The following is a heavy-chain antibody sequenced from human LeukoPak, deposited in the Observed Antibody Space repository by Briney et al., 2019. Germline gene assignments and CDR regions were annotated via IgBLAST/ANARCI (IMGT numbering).Heavy chain of an antibody. CDR2: IYYSGST. V-gene: IGHV4-59*01. J-gene: IGHJ5*02. CDR1: GGSISSYY. Sequence: SETLSLTCTVSGGSISSYYWSWIRQPPGKGLEWIGYIYYSGSTNYTPSLKSRVTISVDTSKNQFSLKLSSVTAADTAVYYCARGTSAAQFDPLGQGTLVTVSS. D-gene: IGHD6-13*01. CDR3: ARGTSAAQFDP.